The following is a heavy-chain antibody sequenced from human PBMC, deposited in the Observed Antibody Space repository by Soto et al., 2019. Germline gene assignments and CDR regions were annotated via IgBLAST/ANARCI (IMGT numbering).Heavy chain of an antibody. Sequence: ASVKVSCKASGGTFSSYTISWVRQAPGQGLEWMGRIIPILGIANYAQKFQGRVTITADKSTSTAYMELSSLRSEDTAVYYCARLGPYCSGGSCRYFQHWGQDTLVTVSS. D-gene: IGHD2-15*01. CDR3: ARLGPYCSGGSCRYFQH. V-gene: IGHV1-69*02. CDR2: IIPILGIA. J-gene: IGHJ1*01. CDR1: GGTFSSYT.